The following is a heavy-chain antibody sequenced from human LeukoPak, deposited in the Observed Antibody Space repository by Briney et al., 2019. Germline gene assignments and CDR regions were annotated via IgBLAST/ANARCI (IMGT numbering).Heavy chain of an antibody. CDR2: IYPGDSDT. J-gene: IGHJ3*02. D-gene: IGHD2-15*01. CDR1: GYSFTNYW. CDR3: ARPRNLRISGAAFDI. Sequence: GESLKISCKGSGYSFTNYWIGWVRQTPGKGLEWMGIIYPGDSDTRYSPSFQGQVTISADKSISTAYLQWSSLKASDTAMYYCARPRNLRISGAAFDIWGQGTMVTVSS. V-gene: IGHV5-51*01.